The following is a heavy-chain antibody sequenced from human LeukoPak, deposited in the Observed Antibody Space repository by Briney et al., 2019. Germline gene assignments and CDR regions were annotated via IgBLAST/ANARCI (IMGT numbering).Heavy chain of an antibody. CDR2: IIPIFGTA. Sequence: SVKVSCKASGGTFSSYAISWVRQAPGQGLEWMGGIIPIFGTANYAQKFQGRITITADESTSTAYMELSSLRSEDTAVYYCARLISSKGYFDYWGQGTLVTVSS. V-gene: IGHV1-69*13. CDR1: GGTFSSYA. J-gene: IGHJ4*02. CDR3: ARLISSKGYFDY. D-gene: IGHD2-2*01.